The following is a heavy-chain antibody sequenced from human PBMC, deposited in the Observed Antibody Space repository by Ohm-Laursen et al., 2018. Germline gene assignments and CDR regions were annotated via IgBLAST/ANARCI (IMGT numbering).Heavy chain of an antibody. CDR2: ISYDGSNK. J-gene: IGHJ4*02. D-gene: IGHD3-16*02. V-gene: IGHV3-30*18. Sequence: SLRLSCSASGFTFSSYGMHWVRQAPGKGLEWVAVISYDGSNKYYADSVKGRFTISRDNSKNTLYLQMNSLRAEDTAVYYCAKIVARKNTFDYWGQGTLVTVSS. CDR3: AKIVARKNTFDY. CDR1: GFTFSSYG.